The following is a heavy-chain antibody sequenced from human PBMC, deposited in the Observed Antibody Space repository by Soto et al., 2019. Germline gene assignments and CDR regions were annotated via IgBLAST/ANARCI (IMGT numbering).Heavy chain of an antibody. V-gene: IGHV4-59*08. D-gene: IGHD3-10*01. Sequence: PSQTLSLTCTVSTYPTSSHNRGWFRQTPGKGLGWIGYIYETGSTSYNPSLTSRVTISLDRSTKQLSLKLSSATAADTAMYHCVRQGIGPLHGLVDVWGRGTTVT. CDR2: IYETGST. CDR1: TYPTSSHN. CDR3: VRQGIGPLHGLVDV. J-gene: IGHJ6*02.